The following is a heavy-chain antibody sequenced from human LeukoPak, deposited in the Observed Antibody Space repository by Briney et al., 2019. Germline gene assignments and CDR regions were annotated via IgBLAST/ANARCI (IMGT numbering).Heavy chain of an antibody. D-gene: IGHD3-10*01. Sequence: PGGSLRLSCAASGFTFSSYGMHWVRQALGKGLEWVAFIRYDESNKYYADSVKGRFTISRDNAKNSLYLQMNSLRAEDTAVYYCARDHYGSASDYWGQGTLVTVSS. J-gene: IGHJ4*02. CDR1: GFTFSSYG. CDR2: IRYDESNK. V-gene: IGHV3-30*02. CDR3: ARDHYGSASDY.